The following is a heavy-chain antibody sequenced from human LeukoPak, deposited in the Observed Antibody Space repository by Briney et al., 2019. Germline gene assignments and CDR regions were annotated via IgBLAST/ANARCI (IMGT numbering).Heavy chain of an antibody. Sequence: PSETLSLTCTVSGGSISSYYWSWIRQPPGKGLERIGYIYYSGSTNYNPSLKRRVTISVDTSKNQFSLKLSSVTAADTAVYYCARGSREYQLLSRDRYYYYYMDVWGKGTTVTVSS. V-gene: IGHV4-59*01. CDR1: GGSISSYY. D-gene: IGHD2-2*01. CDR3: ARGSREYQLLSRDRYYYYYMDV. J-gene: IGHJ6*03. CDR2: IYYSGST.